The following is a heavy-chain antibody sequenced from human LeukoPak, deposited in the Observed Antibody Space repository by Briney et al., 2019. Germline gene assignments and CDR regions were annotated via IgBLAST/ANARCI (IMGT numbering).Heavy chain of an antibody. CDR2: IIPIFGTA. Sequence: SVKVSCKASGGTFSSYAISWVRQSPGQWLEWMGGIIPIFGTANYAQKLQGRVTITADESTSTDYMELSSLRSEDTAVYYCARSPRIAAAGTEYFQHWGQGTLVTVSS. D-gene: IGHD6-13*01. CDR1: GGTFSSYA. CDR3: ARSPRIAAAGTEYFQH. J-gene: IGHJ1*01. V-gene: IGHV1-69*13.